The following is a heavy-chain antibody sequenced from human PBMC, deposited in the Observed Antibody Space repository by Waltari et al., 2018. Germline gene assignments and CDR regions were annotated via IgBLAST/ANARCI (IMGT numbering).Heavy chain of an antibody. D-gene: IGHD6-13*01. CDR2: IKQDGSEK. V-gene: IGHV3-7*01. Sequence: EVQLVESGGGLVSPGGSLRLSGQASGFPFGSYWMSWVRQAPGKGLEWVANIKQDGSEKYYVDSVKGRFTISRDNAKNSLYLQMNSLRAEDTAVYYCASSWYWYFDLWGRGTLVTVSS. J-gene: IGHJ2*01. CDR1: GFPFGSYW. CDR3: ASSWYWYFDL.